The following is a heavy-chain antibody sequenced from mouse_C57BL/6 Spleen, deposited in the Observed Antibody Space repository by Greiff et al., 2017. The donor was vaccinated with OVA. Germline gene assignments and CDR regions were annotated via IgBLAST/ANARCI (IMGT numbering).Heavy chain of an antibody. CDR3: ARRGVYYGSSYNAMDY. D-gene: IGHD1-1*01. CDR2: IYWDDDK. Sequence: QVQLKESGPGILQSSQTLSLTCSFSGFSLSTSGMGVSWIRQPSGKGLEWLAHIYWDDDKRYNPSLKSRLTISKDTSRNQVFLKITSVDTADTATYYCARRGVYYGSSYNAMDYWGQGTSVTVSS. CDR1: GFSLSTSGMG. V-gene: IGHV8-12*01. J-gene: IGHJ4*01.